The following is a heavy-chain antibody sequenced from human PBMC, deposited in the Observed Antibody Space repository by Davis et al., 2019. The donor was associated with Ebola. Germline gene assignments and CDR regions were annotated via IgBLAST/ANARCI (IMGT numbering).Heavy chain of an antibody. D-gene: IGHD2-2*01. CDR2: INNSGST. CDR3: ARGYLGSDCSSTSCNRVYYGMDV. Sequence: PSETLSLTCAVYGGSFSGYYWSWIRQPPGKGLEWIGEINNSGSTNYNPSLKSRVTISVDTSKHQFSLKLSSVTAADTAVYYCARGYLGSDCSSTSCNRVYYGMDVWGQGTTVTVSS. J-gene: IGHJ6*02. CDR1: GGSFSGYY. V-gene: IGHV4-34*01.